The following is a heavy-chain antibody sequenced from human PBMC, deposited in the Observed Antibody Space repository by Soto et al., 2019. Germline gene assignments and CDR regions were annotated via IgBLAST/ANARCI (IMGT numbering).Heavy chain of an antibody. CDR2: IYYSGST. J-gene: IGHJ6*02. CDR1: GVSISSSSYY. CDR3: ARGFVRGVISAYGMDV. D-gene: IGHD3-10*01. Sequence: PSETLSLTCTVSGVSISSSSYYWDWIRPPPGKGLEWIGSIYYSGSTYYNPSLKSRVTISVDTPKNQFSLKLSSVTAADTAVYYCARGFVRGVISAYGMDVWGQGTTVTVSS. V-gene: IGHV4-39*01.